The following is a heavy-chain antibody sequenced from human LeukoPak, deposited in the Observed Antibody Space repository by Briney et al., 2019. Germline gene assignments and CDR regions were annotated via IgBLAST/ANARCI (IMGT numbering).Heavy chain of an antibody. CDR1: GFTVSSNY. V-gene: IGHV3-7*01. D-gene: IGHD5-18*01. Sequence: PRGSLRLSCAASGFTVSSNYMSWVRQAPGKGLEWVANIKQDGSEKYYVDSVKGRFTISRDNAKNSLYLQMNSLRAEDTAVYYCARFVQLWDSDYWGQGTLVTVSS. CDR2: IKQDGSEK. CDR3: ARFVQLWDSDY. J-gene: IGHJ4*02.